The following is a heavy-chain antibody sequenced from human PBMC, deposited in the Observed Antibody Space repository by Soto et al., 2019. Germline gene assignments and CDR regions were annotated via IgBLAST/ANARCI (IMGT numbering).Heavy chain of an antibody. CDR2: IWYDGSNK. D-gene: IGHD5-18*01. CDR3: AKGEAQLWFYYFDY. J-gene: IGHJ4*02. V-gene: IGHV3-33*06. CDR1: GFTFSSYG. Sequence: GGSLRLSCAASGFTFSSYGMHWVRQAPGKGLEWVAVIWYDGSNKYYADSVKGRFTISRDNSKNTLYLQMNSLRAEDTAVYYCAKGEAQLWFYYFDYWGQGTLVTVSS.